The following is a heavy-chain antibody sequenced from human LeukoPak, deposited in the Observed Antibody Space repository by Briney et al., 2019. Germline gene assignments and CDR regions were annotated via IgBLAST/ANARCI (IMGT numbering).Heavy chain of an antibody. Sequence: PSETLSLTCAVYGGSFSGYYWSWIRHPPGKGLEWIGEINHSGSTNYNPSLKSRVTISVDTSKNQFSLNLSSVTAADTAVYYCARASGITSLDYWGQGTLVTVSS. CDR2: INHSGST. CDR1: GGSFSGYY. V-gene: IGHV4-34*01. CDR3: ARASGITSLDY. D-gene: IGHD3-10*01. J-gene: IGHJ4*02.